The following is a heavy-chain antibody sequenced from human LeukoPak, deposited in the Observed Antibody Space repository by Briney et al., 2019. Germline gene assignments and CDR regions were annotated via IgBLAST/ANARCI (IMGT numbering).Heavy chain of an antibody. CDR3: AKSIEGVVRGTYYYYSYMDV. CDR1: GLTFSSDG. Sequence: GGSHRLSCAASGLTFSSDGMSWVRQAPGKGLEWVAVISGSGGTTYYADSVKGRFTISRDNSKKTLYLQMSSMGADDTAVYFCAKSIEGVVRGTYYYYSYMDVWGKGTTVTVSS. D-gene: IGHD3-3*01. V-gene: IGHV3-23*01. CDR2: ISGSGGTT. J-gene: IGHJ6*03.